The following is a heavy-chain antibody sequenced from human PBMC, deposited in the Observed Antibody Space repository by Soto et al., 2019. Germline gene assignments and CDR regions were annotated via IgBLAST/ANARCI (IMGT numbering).Heavy chain of an antibody. V-gene: IGHV1-3*01. D-gene: IGHD2-15*01. CDR1: GYTFTSYA. Sequence: QVQLVQSGAEVKKPGASVKVSCKASGYTFTSYAMHWVRQAPGQRLEWMGWINAGNGNTKYSQKFQGRVTITRDTSASTAYMELSSLRSEDTAVYYCLVVVAAFDAFDIWGQGTMVTVSS. J-gene: IGHJ3*02. CDR2: INAGNGNT. CDR3: LVVVAAFDAFDI.